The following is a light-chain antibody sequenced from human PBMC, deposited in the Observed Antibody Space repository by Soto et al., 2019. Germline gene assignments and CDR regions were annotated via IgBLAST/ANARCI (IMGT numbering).Light chain of an antibody. CDR3: QQYNNWPRT. Sequence: EIVMTQSPATLSVSPGERATLSCRASQSVSSNLAWYHQKPGQAPRLLIYGASTRATGIPARFSGSGSGTEFTLTISSLQSEDFAVYYCQQYNNWPRTVGQGTKVDIK. CDR1: QSVSSN. J-gene: IGKJ1*01. V-gene: IGKV3-15*01. CDR2: GAS.